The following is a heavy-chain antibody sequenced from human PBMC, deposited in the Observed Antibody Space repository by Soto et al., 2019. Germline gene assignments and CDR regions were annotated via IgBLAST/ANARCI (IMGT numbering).Heavy chain of an antibody. CDR3: ARDRQQLPRSPYYYGMDV. V-gene: IGHV1-69*13. CDR1: GGTFSSYA. Sequence: VASVEVSWKASGGTFSSYAISWVRQAPGQGLEWMGGIIPIFGTANYAQKFQGRVTITADESTSTAYMELSSLRSEDTAVYYCARDRQQLPRSPYYYGMDVWGQGTTVTVSS. CDR2: IIPIFGTA. D-gene: IGHD6-13*01. J-gene: IGHJ6*02.